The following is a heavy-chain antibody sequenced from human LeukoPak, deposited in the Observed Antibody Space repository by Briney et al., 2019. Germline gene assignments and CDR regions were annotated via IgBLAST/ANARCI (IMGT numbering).Heavy chain of an antibody. CDR2: IYYSGST. D-gene: IGHD6-19*01. CDR1: GGSISSYY. J-gene: IGHJ4*02. CDR3: ARDRIAVAGTIDY. V-gene: IGHV4-59*01. Sequence: PSETLSLTCTVSGGSISSYYWSWIRQPPGKGLEWIGYIYYSGSTNYNPSLKSRVTISVDTSKNQFSLKLSSVTAADTAVYYCARDRIAVAGTIDYWGQGTLVTVSS.